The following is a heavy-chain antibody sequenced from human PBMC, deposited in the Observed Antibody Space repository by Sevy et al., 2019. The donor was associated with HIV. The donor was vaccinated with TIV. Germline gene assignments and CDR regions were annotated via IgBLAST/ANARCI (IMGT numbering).Heavy chain of an antibody. J-gene: IGHJ4*02. CDR2: FYYSGKY. V-gene: IGHV4-59*01. CDR1: GGSISSYY. D-gene: IGHD3-22*01. Sequence: SETLSLTCSVSGGSISSYYWSWIRQPPGKGLEWIGSFYYSGKYIYSPSLKSRVTISVDTSKNQFSLKLRSVTAADTAVYYCASEGPSYYDRSGYYRFDYWGQGTLVTVSS. CDR3: ASEGPSYYDRSGYYRFDY.